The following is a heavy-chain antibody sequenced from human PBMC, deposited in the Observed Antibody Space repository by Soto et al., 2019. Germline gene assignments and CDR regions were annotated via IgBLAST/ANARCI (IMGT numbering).Heavy chain of an antibody. CDR3: AKPDCTNGVCYTVLDAFDI. V-gene: IGHV3-23*01. CDR2: ISGSGGST. D-gene: IGHD2-8*01. CDR1: GFTFSSYA. Sequence: GGSLRLSCAASGFTFSSYAMSWVRQAPGKGLEWVSAISGSGGSTYYADSVKGRFTISRDNSKNTLYLQMNSLRAEDTAVYYCAKPDCTNGVCYTVLDAFDIWGQGTMVTVSS. J-gene: IGHJ3*02.